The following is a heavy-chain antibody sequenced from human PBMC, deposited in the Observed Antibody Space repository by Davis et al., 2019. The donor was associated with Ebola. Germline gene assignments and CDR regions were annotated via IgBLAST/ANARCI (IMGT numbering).Heavy chain of an antibody. CDR1: GYTFTSYG. Sequence: ASVKVSCKASGYTFTSYGISWVRQAPGQGLEWMGWISAYNGNTNYAQKLQGRVTMTTDTSTSTAYMELRSLRSDDTAVYYCARGVRVITYYYYYYMDVWGKGTTVTVSS. CDR2: ISAYNGNT. D-gene: IGHD3-22*01. V-gene: IGHV1-18*01. J-gene: IGHJ6*03. CDR3: ARGVRVITYYYYYYMDV.